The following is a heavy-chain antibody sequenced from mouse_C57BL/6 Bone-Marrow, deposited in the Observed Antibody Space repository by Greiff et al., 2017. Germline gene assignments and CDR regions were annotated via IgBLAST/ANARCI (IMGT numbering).Heavy chain of an antibody. J-gene: IGHJ1*03. CDR2: IYPRDGST. D-gene: IGHD1-1*01. Sequence: QVQLKESGPELVKPGASVKLSCKASGYTFTGYDINWVKQRPGQGLEWIGWIYPRDGSTKYNEKFKGKATLTVDTSSSTAYMELHSLTSEDSAVYDCARLEFDGSSGDWYFDVWGTGTTVTVSS. V-gene: IGHV1-85*01. CDR1: GYTFTGYD. CDR3: ARLEFDGSSGDWYFDV.